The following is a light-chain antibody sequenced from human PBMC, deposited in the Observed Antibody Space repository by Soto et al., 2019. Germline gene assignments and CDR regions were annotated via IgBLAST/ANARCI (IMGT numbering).Light chain of an antibody. CDR2: DVS. CDR3: SSYTSLVV. V-gene: IGLV2-14*01. CDR1: SSDVGCYNY. J-gene: IGLJ2*01. Sequence: QSALTQPASVSGSPGQSITISCTGTSSDVGCYNYVSWYQQHPGKAPKLMIYDVSNRPSGVSNRFSGSKSGNTASLTISGLQAEDEADYYCSSYTSLVVFGGGTQLTVL.